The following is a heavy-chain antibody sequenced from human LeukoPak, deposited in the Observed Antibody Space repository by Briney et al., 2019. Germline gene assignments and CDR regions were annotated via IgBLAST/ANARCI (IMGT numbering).Heavy chain of an antibody. CDR2: INPNSGDT. CDR1: GYTFSGCY. Sequence: ASVKVSCKASGYTFSGCYMHWFRQAPGQGLEWMGWINPNSGDTHYAQKFQGRVTMTRDTSISTAYMELNRLTSDDTAVYCCASGSSLDGSSGWPTHYYWGQGTLVTVSS. D-gene: IGHD6-19*01. V-gene: IGHV1-2*02. CDR3: ASGSSLDGSSGWPTHYY. J-gene: IGHJ4*02.